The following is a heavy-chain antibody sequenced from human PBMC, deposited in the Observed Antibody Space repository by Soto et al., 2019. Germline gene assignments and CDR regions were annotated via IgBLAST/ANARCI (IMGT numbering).Heavy chain of an antibody. CDR1: GGSFSGYY. V-gene: IGHV4-34*01. D-gene: IGHD3-22*01. CDR3: ARDKPTWDYDSSGYFDY. Sequence: SETLSLTCAVYGGSFSGYYWSWIRQPPGKGLEWIGEINHSGSTNYNPSLKSRVTISVDTSKNQFSLKLSSVTAADTAVYYCARDKPTWDYDSSGYFDYWGQGTLVTFSS. CDR2: INHSGST. J-gene: IGHJ4*02.